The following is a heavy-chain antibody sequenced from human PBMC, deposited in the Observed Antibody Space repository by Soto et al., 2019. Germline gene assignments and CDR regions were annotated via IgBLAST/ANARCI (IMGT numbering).Heavy chain of an antibody. J-gene: IGHJ6*02. CDR2: ISDSGSTT. D-gene: IGHD6-6*01. CDR1: GFNFRSYG. V-gene: IGHV3-48*03. CDR3: AKSIAARPRYYGMDV. Sequence: VGSLRLSCAASGFNFRSYGMVWVRQAPGKGLEWVSYISDSGSTTFYADSVKGRFTVSRDNAKNSLYLQVNSLRAEDTAVYYCAKSIAARPRYYGMDVWGQGTTVTVSS.